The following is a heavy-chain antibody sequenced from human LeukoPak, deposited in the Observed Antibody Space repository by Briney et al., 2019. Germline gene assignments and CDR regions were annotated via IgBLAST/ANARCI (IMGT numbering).Heavy chain of an antibody. CDR3: ARGGTMVRGVLRNWFDP. Sequence: ASVKVSCKASGYTFTGYYMHWVRQAPGQGLEWMGWINPNSGNTNYAQKLQGRVTMTTDTSTSTAYMELRSLRSDDTAVYYCARGGTMVRGVLRNWFDPWGQGTLVTVSS. V-gene: IGHV1-18*04. CDR2: INPNSGNT. J-gene: IGHJ5*02. D-gene: IGHD3-10*01. CDR1: GYTFTGYY.